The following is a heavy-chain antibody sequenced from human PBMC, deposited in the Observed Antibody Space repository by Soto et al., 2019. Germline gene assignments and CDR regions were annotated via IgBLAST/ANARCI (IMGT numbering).Heavy chain of an antibody. Sequence: ASVKVSCKASGYTFTSYGISWVRQAPGQGLEWMGWISAYNGSTNYAQKLQGRVTMTTDTSTSTAYMELRSLRSDDTAVYYCARDRAAAGTFWFDPWGQGXLVTVYS. V-gene: IGHV1-18*01. CDR3: ARDRAAAGTFWFDP. J-gene: IGHJ5*02. CDR2: ISAYNGST. CDR1: GYTFTSYG. D-gene: IGHD6-13*01.